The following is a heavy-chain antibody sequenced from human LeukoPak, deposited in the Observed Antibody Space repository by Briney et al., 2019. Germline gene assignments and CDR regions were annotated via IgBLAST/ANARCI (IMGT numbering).Heavy chain of an antibody. Sequence: GGSLRLSCAAPGFTFSNYNMNWVRQAPGKGLEWISSISSSSSYIYYADSVKGLFTISRDNAKNSLYLQINSLRAEDTAVYYCARDLGRHYYDSSGYYYDDAFDIWGQGTMVTVSS. CDR2: ISSSSSYI. J-gene: IGHJ3*02. CDR3: ARDLGRHYYDSSGYYYDDAFDI. D-gene: IGHD3-22*01. V-gene: IGHV3-21*01. CDR1: GFTFSNYN.